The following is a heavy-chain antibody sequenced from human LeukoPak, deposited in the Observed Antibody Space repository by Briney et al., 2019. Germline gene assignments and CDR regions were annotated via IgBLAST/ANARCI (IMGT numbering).Heavy chain of an antibody. V-gene: IGHV1-69*13. Sequence: SVTVSCKASGYTFTNYGISWVRQAPGQGLEWMGGIIPIFGTANYAQKFQGRVTITADESTSTAYMELSSLRSEDTAVYYCASSRIAARSFDYWGQGTLVTVSS. CDR2: IIPIFGTA. CDR1: GYTFTNYG. J-gene: IGHJ4*02. CDR3: ASSRIAARSFDY. D-gene: IGHD6-13*01.